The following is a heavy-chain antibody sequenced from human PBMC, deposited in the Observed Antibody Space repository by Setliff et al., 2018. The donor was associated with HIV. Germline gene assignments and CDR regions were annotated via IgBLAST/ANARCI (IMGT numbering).Heavy chain of an antibody. Sequence: PGGSPRLSCAASGFTFSDYYMSWIRQAPGKGLEWVSYITSSGSTIYYADSVKGRFTISRDNAKSSLYLQMNSLRAEDTAIYYCARDRERWLQSRLFDPWGQGTLVTVSS. D-gene: IGHD4-4*01. V-gene: IGHV3-11*04. CDR2: ITSSGSTI. CDR3: ARDRERWLQSRLFDP. J-gene: IGHJ5*02. CDR1: GFTFSDYY.